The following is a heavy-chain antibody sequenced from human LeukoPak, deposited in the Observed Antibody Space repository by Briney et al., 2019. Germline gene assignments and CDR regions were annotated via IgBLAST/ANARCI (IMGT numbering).Heavy chain of an antibody. J-gene: IGHJ4*02. D-gene: IGHD2-21*02. Sequence: ASVKVSCKASGYTFTGYYMHWVRQAPGQGLEWMGWINPNSGGTNYAQKFQGWVTMTRDTSISTAYMELSRLRSDDTAVYYCARSPSHTYCGGDCYFDYWGQGTLVTVSS. CDR3: ARSPSHTYCGGDCYFDY. CDR2: INPNSGGT. CDR1: GYTFTGYY. V-gene: IGHV1-2*04.